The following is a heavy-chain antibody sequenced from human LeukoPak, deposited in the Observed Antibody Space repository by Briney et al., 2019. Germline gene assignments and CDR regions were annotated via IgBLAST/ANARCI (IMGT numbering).Heavy chain of an antibody. CDR1: GYTFTSYG. V-gene: IGHV1-18*01. D-gene: IGHD6-19*01. Sequence: GASVKVSCKASGYTFTSYGISWVRQAPGQGLEWMGWISAYNGNTNYAQKFQGRVTVTTDMSTTTVYMQLTSLRSEDTAVYYCARGGHGASVAVAGTGDYWGQGTLVTVSS. CDR2: ISAYNGNT. J-gene: IGHJ4*02. CDR3: ARGGHGASVAVAGTGDY.